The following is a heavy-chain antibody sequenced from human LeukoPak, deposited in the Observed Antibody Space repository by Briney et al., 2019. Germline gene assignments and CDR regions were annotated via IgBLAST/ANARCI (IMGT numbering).Heavy chain of an antibody. D-gene: IGHD5-12*01. Sequence: SETLSLTCAVSGGSISSGGYSWSWIRQPPGKGLEWIGRIYTSGSTNYNPSLKSRVTMSVDTSKNQFSLKLSSVTAADTAVYYCASSSRFEGGYDFRGYYYGMDVWGQGTTVTVSS. CDR3: ASSSRFEGGYDFRGYYYGMDV. J-gene: IGHJ6*02. CDR2: IYTSGST. V-gene: IGHV4-61*02. CDR1: GGSISSGGYS.